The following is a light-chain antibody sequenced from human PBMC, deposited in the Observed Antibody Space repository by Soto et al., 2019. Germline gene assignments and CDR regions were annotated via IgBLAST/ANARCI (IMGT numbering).Light chain of an antibody. Sequence: DIVMTQSPDSLAVSLGERATINCKSSQSVLYSSNNKNYLACYQQKPRQPPKLLIYWASTRESGVPDRFSGSGSGKDFTLTISSLQAEDVAVYYCQQYYSTPLAFGQGTKVEIK. CDR1: QSVLYSSNNKNY. V-gene: IGKV4-1*01. CDR3: QQYYSTPLA. CDR2: WAS. J-gene: IGKJ1*01.